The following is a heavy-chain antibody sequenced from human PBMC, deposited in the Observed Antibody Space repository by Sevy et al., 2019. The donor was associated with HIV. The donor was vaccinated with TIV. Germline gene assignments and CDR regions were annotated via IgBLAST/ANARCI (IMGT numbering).Heavy chain of an antibody. D-gene: IGHD4-17*01. V-gene: IGHV3-21*01. CDR1: GFTFSSYS. Sequence: GGSLRLSCAASGFTFSSYSMNWVHQAPGKGLEWVSSISSSSSYIYYADSVKGRFTISRDNAKNSLYLQMNSLRAEDTAVYYCARDAVRSHGDVGGDYWGQGTLVTVSS. J-gene: IGHJ4*02. CDR3: ARDAVRSHGDVGGDY. CDR2: ISSSSSYI.